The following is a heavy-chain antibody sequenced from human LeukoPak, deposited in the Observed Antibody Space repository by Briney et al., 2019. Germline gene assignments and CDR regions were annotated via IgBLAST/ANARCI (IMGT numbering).Heavy chain of an antibody. CDR2: ISGYNVDT. V-gene: IGHV1-18*04. CDR1: GYTFTHYG. Sequence: AAVNVSCKASGYTFTHYGISWLRQAPGQALEWMGWISGYNVDTKYAQKVQGRVTMTTDTSTTTAYMEVRSLSSADTAVYCCARSYGSGRWAIDIWGQGTTLTVSS. J-gene: IGHJ3*02. CDR3: ARSYGSGRWAIDI. D-gene: IGHD3-10*01.